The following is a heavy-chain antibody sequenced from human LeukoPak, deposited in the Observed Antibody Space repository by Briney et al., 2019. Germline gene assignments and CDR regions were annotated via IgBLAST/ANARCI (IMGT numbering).Heavy chain of an antibody. CDR2: ISSSGSTI. CDR3: TRDQGYSGYDWRFDP. Sequence: PGGSLRLSCAASGFTFSDYYMSWIRQAPGKGLEWVSYISSSGSTIYYADSVKGRFTISRDNAKNSLYLQMNSLRAEDTAVYYCTRDQGYSGYDWRFDPWGQGTLVTVSS. V-gene: IGHV3-11*01. J-gene: IGHJ5*02. D-gene: IGHD5-12*01. CDR1: GFTFSDYY.